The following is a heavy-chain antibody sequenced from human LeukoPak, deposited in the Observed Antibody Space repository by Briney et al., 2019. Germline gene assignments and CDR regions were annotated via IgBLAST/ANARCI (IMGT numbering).Heavy chain of an antibody. CDR2: IYYSGST. J-gene: IGHJ1*01. Sequence: SETLFLTCTVSGGSISSYYWSWIRQPPGKGLEWIGYIYYSGSTNYNPSLKSRVTISVDTSKNQFSLKLSSVTAADTAVYYCAARPYIYYDSSGYPFQHWGQGTLVTVSS. CDR3: AARPYIYYDSSGYPFQH. D-gene: IGHD3-22*01. V-gene: IGHV4-59*01. CDR1: GGSISSYY.